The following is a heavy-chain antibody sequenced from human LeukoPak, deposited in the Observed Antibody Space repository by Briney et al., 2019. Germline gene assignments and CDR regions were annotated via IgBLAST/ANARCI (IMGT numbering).Heavy chain of an antibody. Sequence: GGSLRLSCAASGFTFSSYAMSWVRQAPGKGLEWVSAISGSGGSTYYADSVKGRFTISRDNSKNTLYLQMNTLRPEDTAVYYCARERTGFYAEYWGQGTLVTVSS. CDR1: GFTFSSYA. CDR2: ISGSGGST. CDR3: ARERTGFYAEY. D-gene: IGHD3/OR15-3a*01. J-gene: IGHJ4*02. V-gene: IGHV3-23*01.